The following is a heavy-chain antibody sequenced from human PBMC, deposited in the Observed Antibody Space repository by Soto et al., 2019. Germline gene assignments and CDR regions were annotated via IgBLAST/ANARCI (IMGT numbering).Heavy chain of an antibody. V-gene: IGHV1-18*01. Sequence: ASVKVSCTASGYTFTSYGISWVRQAPGQGREWMGWISAYNGNTNYAQKLQGRVTMTTDTSTSTAYMELRSLRSDDTAVYYCARDGETYYYDSSGYSGAFDIWGQGTMVTVSS. J-gene: IGHJ3*02. CDR2: ISAYNGNT. D-gene: IGHD3-22*01. CDR3: ARDGETYYYDSSGYSGAFDI. CDR1: GYTFTSYG.